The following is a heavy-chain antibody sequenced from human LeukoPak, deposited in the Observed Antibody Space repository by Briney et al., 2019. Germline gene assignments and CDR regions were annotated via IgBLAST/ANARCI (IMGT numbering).Heavy chain of an antibody. CDR1: GGSFSGYY. D-gene: IGHD4-17*01. CDR3: ARSYGDYEYNWFDP. CDR2: INHSGST. Sequence: SETLSLTCAVYGGSFSGYYWSWLRQPPGKGLEWIGEINHSGSTNYNPSLKSRVTISVDTSKNQFSLKLSSVTAADTAVYYCARSYGDYEYNWFDPWGQGTLVTVSS. V-gene: IGHV4-34*01. J-gene: IGHJ5*02.